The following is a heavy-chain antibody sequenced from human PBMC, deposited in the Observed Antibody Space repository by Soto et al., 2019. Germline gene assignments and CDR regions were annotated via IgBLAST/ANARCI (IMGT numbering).Heavy chain of an antibody. CDR3: EKKIRSGWYTTPN. CDR2: ISGSGGST. V-gene: IGHV3-23*01. D-gene: IGHD6-19*01. CDR1: GFTFSSYA. Sequence: PGGSLRLSCAASGFTFSSYAMSWVRQAPGKGLEWASAISGSGGSTYYADSVKGRFTISRDNSKNTLYLQMNSLRAEDTAVYYREKKIRSGWYTTPNWGQGTLVTVSS. J-gene: IGHJ4*02.